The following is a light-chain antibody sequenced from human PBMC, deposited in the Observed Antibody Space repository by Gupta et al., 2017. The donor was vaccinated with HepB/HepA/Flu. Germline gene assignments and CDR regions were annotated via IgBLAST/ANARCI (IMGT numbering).Light chain of an antibody. V-gene: IGKV3-11*01. J-gene: IGKJ2*01. CDR2: DAS. Sequence: EIVLTQSPATLSVSPGERATLPCRPSQSVSSYLAWYQQKPGQAPRLLIYDASNRATGIPARFSGSGSGADFTLTISSLEPEDSAVYYCQQRSNWPPEYTFGQGTKLEIK. CDR1: QSVSSY. CDR3: QQRSNWPPEYT.